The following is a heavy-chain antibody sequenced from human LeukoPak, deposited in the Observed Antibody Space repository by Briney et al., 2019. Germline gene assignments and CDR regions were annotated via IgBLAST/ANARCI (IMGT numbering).Heavy chain of an antibody. CDR1: GFTFSSYG. J-gene: IGHJ4*02. V-gene: IGHV3-23*01. CDR2: ISGSGGST. Sequence: GGSLRLSCAASGFTFSSYGMSWVRQAPGKGLEWVSAISGSGGSTYYADSVKGRFTISRDNSKNTLYLQMDSLRAEDTAVYYCAKVAGIAVADHNDYWGQGTLVTVSS. D-gene: IGHD6-19*01. CDR3: AKVAGIAVADHNDY.